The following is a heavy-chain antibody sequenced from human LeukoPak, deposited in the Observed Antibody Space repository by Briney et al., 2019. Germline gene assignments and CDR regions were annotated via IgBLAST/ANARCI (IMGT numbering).Heavy chain of an antibody. CDR1: GGSISSSY. D-gene: IGHD2-2*01. J-gene: IGHJ5*02. CDR3: ARHVKSKSQYQLPQGPHNWFDP. Sequence: PSETLSLTCTVSGGSISSSYWSWIRQPPGKGLEWIGYIYYSGSTNYNPSLKSRVTISVDTSKNQFSLKLSSVTAADTAVYYCARHVKSKSQYQLPQGPHNWFDPWGQGTLVTVSS. V-gene: IGHV4-59*08. CDR2: IYYSGST.